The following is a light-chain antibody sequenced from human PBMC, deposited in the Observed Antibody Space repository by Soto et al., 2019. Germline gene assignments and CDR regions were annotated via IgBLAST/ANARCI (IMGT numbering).Light chain of an antibody. CDR1: EEIRIF. CDR3: QQSYNAPFT. Sequence: DIQVTQSPSSLSASVGDSVSITCRASEEIRIFLNWYQQKPGKSPKLLISAASTLQRGVPSRFSGSGFGTDFTLTIRSLQPEDFATYYCQQSYNAPFTFGPGTKVDTK. J-gene: IGKJ3*01. CDR2: AAS. V-gene: IGKV1-39*01.